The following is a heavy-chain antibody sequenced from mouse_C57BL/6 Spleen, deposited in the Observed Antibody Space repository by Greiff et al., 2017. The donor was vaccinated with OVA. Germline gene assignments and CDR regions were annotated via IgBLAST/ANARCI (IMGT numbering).Heavy chain of an antibody. J-gene: IGHJ4*01. V-gene: IGHV1-50*01. D-gene: IGHD2-13*01. Sequence: VQLQQPGAELVKPGASVKLSCKASGYTFTSYWMQWVKQRPGQGLEWIGEIDPSDSYTNYNQKFKGKATLTVDTSSSTAYMQLSSLTSEDSAVYYCARGYYGDAMDYWGQGTSVTVSS. CDR1: GYTFTSYW. CDR3: ARGYYGDAMDY. CDR2: IDPSDSYT.